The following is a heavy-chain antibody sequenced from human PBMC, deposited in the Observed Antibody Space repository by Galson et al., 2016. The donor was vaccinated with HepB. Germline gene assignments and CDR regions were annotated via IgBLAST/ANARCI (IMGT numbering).Heavy chain of an antibody. D-gene: IGHD5-12*01. CDR3: AGLGGYTGYDPRDY. CDR1: GYTFTNYG. V-gene: IGHV1-69*13. CDR2: LIPTFGTA. Sequence: SVKVSCKASGYTFTNYGITWVRQAPGQGLEWMGGLIPTFGTANYAQKFQGRVTITADESTSIVYMELSGLRSEDTAMYYWAGLGGYTGYDPRDYWGQGTLVAVSS. J-gene: IGHJ4*02.